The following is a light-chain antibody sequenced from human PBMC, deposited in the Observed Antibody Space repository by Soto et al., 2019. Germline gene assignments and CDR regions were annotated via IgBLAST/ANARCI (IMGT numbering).Light chain of an antibody. CDR3: CSLTNGATWV. CDR1: NSDVGSHNF. Sequence: QPVLTQPASVSGSPGQSITISCTGTNSDVGSHNFVSWYQQYPGKAPKLLIYEASKRPSGLSNRFSGSKSGNTASLTISGLQAEDEADYYCCSLTNGATWVFGGRTQLTVL. CDR2: EAS. J-gene: IGLJ3*02. V-gene: IGLV2-23*01.